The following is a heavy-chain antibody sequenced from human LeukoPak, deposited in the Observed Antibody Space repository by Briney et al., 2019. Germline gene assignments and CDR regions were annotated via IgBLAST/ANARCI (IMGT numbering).Heavy chain of an antibody. CDR2: IYYSGST. V-gene: IGHV4-59*01. Sequence: PSETLSLTCTVSGGSISSYYWNWIRQPPGKGLEWIGYIYYSGSTNYNPSLKSRVTISIDTSKNQFSLKLSSVTAADTGVYYCVKSGPDWYYYMDVWGKGTTVNVSS. D-gene: IGHD3-9*01. J-gene: IGHJ6*03. CDR1: GGSISSYY. CDR3: VKSGPDWYYYMDV.